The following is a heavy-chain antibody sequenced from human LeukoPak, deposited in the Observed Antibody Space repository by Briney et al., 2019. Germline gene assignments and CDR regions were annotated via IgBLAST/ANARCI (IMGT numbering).Heavy chain of an antibody. CDR3: ARDGPEGDY. J-gene: IGHJ4*02. Sequence: GGTLRLSCAASRFTFSSYWTSWVREAPGKGLEWVANIKQDGSENYYVDSVKGRFTISRDNAKNSLYLQMNSLRAEDTAVYYCARDGPEGDYWGQGTLVTVSS. CDR1: RFTFSSYW. CDR2: IKQDGSEN. V-gene: IGHV3-7*01.